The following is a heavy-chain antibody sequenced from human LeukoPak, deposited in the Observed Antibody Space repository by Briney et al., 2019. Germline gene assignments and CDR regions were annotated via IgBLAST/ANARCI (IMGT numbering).Heavy chain of an antibody. CDR3: ARRVVVTATSRVGLPFDI. CDR2: IYYSGST. J-gene: IGHJ3*02. CDR1: GGSISSSSYS. Sequence: PSETLSLTCTVSGGSISSSSYSWGWIRQPPGKGLEWIGSIYYSGSTYYNPSLKSRVTISVDTSKNQFSLKLSSVTAADTAVYYCARRVVVTATSRVGLPFDIWGQGTMVTVSS. D-gene: IGHD2-21*02. V-gene: IGHV4-39*01.